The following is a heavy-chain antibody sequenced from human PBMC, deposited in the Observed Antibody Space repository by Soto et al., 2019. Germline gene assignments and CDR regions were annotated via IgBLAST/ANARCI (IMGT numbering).Heavy chain of an antibody. CDR2: IIPIFGTA. J-gene: IGHJ6*02. CDR1: GGTFSSYA. Sequence: QVQLVQSGAEVKKPGSSVKVSCKASGGTFSSYAISWVRQAPGQGLEWMGGIIPIFGTANYAQKFQGRVTMTADESTRTAYMELSSLRSEDTAVYYCARVANYDFWSGYYTGYGMDVWGQGTTVTVSS. D-gene: IGHD3-3*01. CDR3: ARVANYDFWSGYYTGYGMDV. V-gene: IGHV1-69*12.